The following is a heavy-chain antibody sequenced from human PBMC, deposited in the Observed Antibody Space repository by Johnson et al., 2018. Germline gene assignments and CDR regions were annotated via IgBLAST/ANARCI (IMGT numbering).Heavy chain of an antibody. Sequence: QVQLVQSGAEVKKPGSSXKVSCKASGGTFSSYAISWVRQAPGQGLEWMGGIIPIFGTANYAQKFLGRVTITADESTSPAYMELSSLRSEATPVYYFARVGDNPNPYYYYGMDVWGQGTTVTVSS. CDR2: IIPIFGTA. CDR3: ARVGDNPNPYYYYGMDV. CDR1: GGTFSSYA. J-gene: IGHJ6*02. D-gene: IGHD4-17*01. V-gene: IGHV1-69*12.